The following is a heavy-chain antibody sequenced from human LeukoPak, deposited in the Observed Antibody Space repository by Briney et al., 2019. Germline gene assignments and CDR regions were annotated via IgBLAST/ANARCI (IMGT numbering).Heavy chain of an antibody. CDR3: TTLYYDFWSGYFYYFDY. J-gene: IGHJ4*02. CDR1: GFTFSNAW. CDR2: IKSKTDGGTT. D-gene: IGHD3-3*01. Sequence: GGSLRLSCAASGFTFSNAWMSWVRQAPGKGLEWVGRIKSKTDGGTTDYAAPVKGRFTISRDDSKNTLYLQMNSLKTEDTAVYYCTTLYYDFWSGYFYYFDYWGQGTLVTVSS. V-gene: IGHV3-15*01.